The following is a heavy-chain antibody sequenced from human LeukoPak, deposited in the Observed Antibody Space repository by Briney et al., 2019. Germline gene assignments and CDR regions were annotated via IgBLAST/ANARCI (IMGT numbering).Heavy chain of an antibody. CDR2: IIPIFGTA. CDR1: GGTFSSYA. Sequence: SVKVSCKASGGTFSSYAISWVRQAPGQGLEWMGGIIPIFGTANYAQKFQGRVTITADKSTSTAYMELSSLRSEDTAVYYCAREGGPETGHRIAARSFDYWGQGTLVTVSS. CDR3: AREGGPETGHRIAARSFDY. V-gene: IGHV1-69*06. J-gene: IGHJ4*02. D-gene: IGHD6-6*01.